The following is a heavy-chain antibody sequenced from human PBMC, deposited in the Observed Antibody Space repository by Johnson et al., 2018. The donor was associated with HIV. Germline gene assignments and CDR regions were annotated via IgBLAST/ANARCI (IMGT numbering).Heavy chain of an antibody. CDR3: EKAQTGTTGACDV. D-gene: IGHD1-7*01. Sequence: QVQLVESGGGLVQPGGSLRLSCAASGFTFSSYWMHWVRQAPGKGLEWVAVIWYDGSNKYYADSVKGRFTISRDNSKNTLYLQMNSLRAEDTALYYCEKAQTGTTGACDVWGQGTMVTVSP. J-gene: IGHJ3*01. CDR1: GFTFSSYW. V-gene: IGHV3-33*08. CDR2: IWYDGSNK.